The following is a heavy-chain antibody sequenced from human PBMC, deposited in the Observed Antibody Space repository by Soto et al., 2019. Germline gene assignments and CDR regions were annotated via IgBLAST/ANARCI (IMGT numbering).Heavy chain of an antibody. CDR2: IYYSGST. J-gene: IGHJ6*03. Sequence: SETLSLTCTVSGGSISSYYWSWIRQPPGKGLEWIGYIYYSGSTNYNPSLKSRVTISVDTSKNQFSLKLSSVTAADTAVYYCARGQGDYDFWSGSNYYCYMDVWGKGTTVTVSS. D-gene: IGHD3-3*01. CDR3: ARGQGDYDFWSGSNYYCYMDV. CDR1: GGSISSYY. V-gene: IGHV4-59*12.